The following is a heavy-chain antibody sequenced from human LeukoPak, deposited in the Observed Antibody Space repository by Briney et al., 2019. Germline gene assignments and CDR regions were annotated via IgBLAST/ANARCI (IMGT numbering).Heavy chain of an antibody. D-gene: IGHD3-9*01. J-gene: IGHJ4*02. CDR2: VYYSGST. V-gene: IGHV4-59*08. CDR3: ARHPTFYEILTGAYFDY. CDR1: GGSLSTYY. Sequence: SETLSLTCTVSGGSLSTYYWSWLRQPPGKGLEWIGYVYYSGSTNYNPSLKSRVTISVDTSKNQFSLKLSSVTAADTAVYYCARHPTFYEILTGAYFDYWGQGTLVTVSS.